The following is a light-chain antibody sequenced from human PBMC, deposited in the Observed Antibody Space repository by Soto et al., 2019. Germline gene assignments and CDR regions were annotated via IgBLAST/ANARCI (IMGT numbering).Light chain of an antibody. CDR1: QSVSSSY. CDR3: QQDYNLLT. V-gene: IGKV3D-7*01. J-gene: IGKJ4*01. Sequence: PGDRVTLSCRASQSVSSSYLTWYQQKPGQAPRLLIYGASTRATGIPARFSGSGCGTDFTLTISSLQPEDFAVYYCQQDYNLLTFGGGTKVEIK. CDR2: GAS.